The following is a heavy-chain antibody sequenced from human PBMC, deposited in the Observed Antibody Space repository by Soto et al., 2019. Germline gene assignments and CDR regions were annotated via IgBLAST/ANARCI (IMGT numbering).Heavy chain of an antibody. V-gene: IGHV3-30*18. J-gene: IGHJ6*02. CDR2: ISYDGSNK. D-gene: IGHD4-4*01. CDR1: GFTFSSYG. CDR3: AKDHETTVTTPHPYGMDV. Sequence: PGGSLRLSCAASGFTFSSYGMHWVRQAPGKGLEWVAVISYDGSNKYYADSVKGRFTISRDNSKNTLYLQMNSLRAEDTAVYYCAKDHETTVTTPHPYGMDVWGQGTTVTVSS.